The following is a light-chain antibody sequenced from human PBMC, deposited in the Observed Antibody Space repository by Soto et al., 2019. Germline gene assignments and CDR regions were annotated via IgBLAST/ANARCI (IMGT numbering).Light chain of an antibody. CDR1: QTIVTY. V-gene: IGKV1-39*01. CDR2: SAS. CDR3: QQYYRYPWT. J-gene: IGKJ1*01. Sequence: DIQMTQSPSSLSASVGDRVTITCRASQTIVTYLNWYQQKPGNAPKLLIYSASTLQSGVPSKFSGSGSGTDFTLTITDMQPDDFATYYCQQYYRYPWTFGQGTKVDIK.